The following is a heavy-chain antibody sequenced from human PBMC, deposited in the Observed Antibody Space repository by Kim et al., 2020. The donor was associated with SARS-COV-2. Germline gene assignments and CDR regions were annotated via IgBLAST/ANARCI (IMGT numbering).Heavy chain of an antibody. D-gene: IGHD3-9*01. CDR1: GGSISTSSYY. Sequence: SETLSLTCTVSGGSISTSSYYWGWIRQPPGKGLEWIGSIFYTGSTYYNPSLKSRVTIAVHTSKNQFSLNLRSVTAADTAVFYCTRISWTNYDVLTGDYLGNWFDPWGQGTLVTVSS. CDR3: TRISWTNYDVLTGDYLGNWFDP. V-gene: IGHV4-39*01. CDR2: IFYTGST. J-gene: IGHJ5*02.